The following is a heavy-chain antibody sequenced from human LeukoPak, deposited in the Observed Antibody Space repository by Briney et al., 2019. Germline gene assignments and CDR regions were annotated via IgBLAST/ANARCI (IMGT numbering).Heavy chain of an antibody. D-gene: IGHD6-6*01. V-gene: IGHV4-30-2*01. CDR1: GGSLSSGGYS. CDR3: ARVVRYSSSSGEDY. Sequence: SETLSLTCAVSGGSLSSGGYSWSWIRQPPGKGLEWIGYTYHSGSTYYNPSLKSRVTISVDRSKNQFSLKLSSVTAADTAVYYCARVVRYSSSSGEDYWGQGTLVTVSS. CDR2: TYHSGST. J-gene: IGHJ4*02.